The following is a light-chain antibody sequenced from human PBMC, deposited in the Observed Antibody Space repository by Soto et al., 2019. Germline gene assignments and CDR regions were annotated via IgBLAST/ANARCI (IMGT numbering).Light chain of an antibody. Sequence: DIQMTQSPSTLSASVGDRVTITCRASQSVSRWLAWYQQKPGKAPKLLIYDASTLESGVPSRFSGSGSGTEFTLTITSLQSEDFAVYYCQQYNKWRTFGQGTKVDIK. CDR3: QQYNKWRT. V-gene: IGKV1-5*01. J-gene: IGKJ1*01. CDR2: DAS. CDR1: QSVSRW.